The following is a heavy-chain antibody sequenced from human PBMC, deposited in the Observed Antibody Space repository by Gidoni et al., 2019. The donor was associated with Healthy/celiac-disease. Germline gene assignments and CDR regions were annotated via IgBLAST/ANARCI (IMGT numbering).Heavy chain of an antibody. CDR3: ARLSPGMATIRGPYFDY. CDR1: GGTFSSYA. Sequence: QVQLVQSGAEVKKPGSSVKVSCKASGGTFSSYAISWVRQAPGQGLEWMGRINPSLGIANYAQKFQGRVTITADKSTSTAYMELSSLRSEDTAVYYCARLSPGMATIRGPYFDYWGQGTLVTVSS. J-gene: IGHJ4*02. V-gene: IGHV1-69*04. CDR2: INPSLGIA. D-gene: IGHD5-12*01.